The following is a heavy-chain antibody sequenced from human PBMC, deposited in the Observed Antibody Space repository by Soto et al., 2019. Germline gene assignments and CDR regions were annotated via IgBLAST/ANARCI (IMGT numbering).Heavy chain of an antibody. CDR2: MNPSGGNR. V-gene: IGHV1-8*01. CDR3: APNYDYWSGYFVN. CDR1: GYTFTSCY. Sequence: GASVKVSCKASGYTFTSCYMNWVRQATGQGLEWMGWMNPSGGNRGYAQKFQGGVTMTRNTSTSTAYMELSSLSSEDTAVYYCAPNYDYWSGYFVNWGQGTLVTVSS. J-gene: IGHJ4*02. D-gene: IGHD3-3*01.